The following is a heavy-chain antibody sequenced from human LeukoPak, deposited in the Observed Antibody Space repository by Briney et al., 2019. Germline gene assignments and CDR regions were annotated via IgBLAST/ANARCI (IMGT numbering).Heavy chain of an antibody. CDR1: GGSISSSSYY. D-gene: IGHD3-9*01. Sequence: PSETLSLTCTVSGGSISSSSYYWGWIRQPPGKGLEWIGSIYYSGSTYYNPSLKSRVTISVDTSKNQFSLKLSSVTAADTAVYYCARGPRYGYWGQGTLVTVSS. J-gene: IGHJ4*02. CDR2: IYYSGST. V-gene: IGHV4-39*01. CDR3: ARGPRYGY.